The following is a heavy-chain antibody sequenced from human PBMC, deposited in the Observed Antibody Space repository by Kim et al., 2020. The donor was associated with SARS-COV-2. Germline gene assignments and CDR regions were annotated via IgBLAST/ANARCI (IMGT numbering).Heavy chain of an antibody. Sequence: GGSLRLSCAASGFTFSSYAMSWVRQAPGKGLEWVSAISGSGGSTYYADSVKGRFTISRDNSKNTLYLQMNSLRAEDTAVYYCAKDGGYSGGYSGYEAVYWGQGTLVTVSS. CDR1: GFTFSSYA. D-gene: IGHD5-12*01. J-gene: IGHJ4*02. CDR3: AKDGGYSGGYSGYEAVY. CDR2: ISGSGGST. V-gene: IGHV3-23*01.